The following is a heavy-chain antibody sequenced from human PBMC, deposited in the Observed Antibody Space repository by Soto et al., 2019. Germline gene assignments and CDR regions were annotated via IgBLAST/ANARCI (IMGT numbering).Heavy chain of an antibody. D-gene: IGHD4-4*01. V-gene: IGHV4-34*02. CDR3: ARRYSNYRGYFDY. J-gene: IGHJ4*02. Sequence: QVQLQQWGAGPLKPSETLSLTCAVYGGSFSGYYWSWIRQPPGKGLEWIGEINQSGSTYYNPSLKSRVTIAVDTSTNQCSLRLTSVTAAETAVYYCARRYSNYRGYFDYWGQGTLVTVSS. CDR1: GGSFSGYY. CDR2: INQSGST.